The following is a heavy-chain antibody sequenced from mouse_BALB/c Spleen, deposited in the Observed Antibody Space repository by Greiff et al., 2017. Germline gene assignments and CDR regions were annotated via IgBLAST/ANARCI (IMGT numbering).Heavy chain of an antibody. D-gene: IGHD1-1*01. CDR1: GFTFSDYY. CDR3: ARDRDYGSSSWFAY. Sequence: DVHLVESGGGLVKPGGSLKLSCAASGFTFSDYYMYWVRQTPEKRLEWVATISDGGSYTYYPDSVKGRFTISRDNAKNNLYLQMSSLKSEDTAMYYCARDRDYGSSSWFAYWGQGTLVTVSA. J-gene: IGHJ3*01. CDR2: ISDGGSYT. V-gene: IGHV5-4*02.